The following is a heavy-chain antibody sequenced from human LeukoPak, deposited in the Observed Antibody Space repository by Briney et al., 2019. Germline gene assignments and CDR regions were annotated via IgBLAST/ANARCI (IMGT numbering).Heavy chain of an antibody. J-gene: IGHJ4*02. CDR1: GFTFSSYA. CDR2: ISGGGGST. D-gene: IGHD3-10*01. V-gene: IGHV3-23*01. Sequence: GASLRLSCAASGFTFSSYAMSWVRQAPGKGLEWVSAISGGGGSTYYADSVKGRFTISRDNSKNTLYLQMNSLRAEDTAVYYCARQARGYGSGSFFGYWGQGTLVTVPS. CDR3: ARQARGYGSGSFFGY.